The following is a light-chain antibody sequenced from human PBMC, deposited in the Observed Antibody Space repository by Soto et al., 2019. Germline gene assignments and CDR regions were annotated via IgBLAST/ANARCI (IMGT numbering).Light chain of an antibody. J-gene: IGKJ5*01. CDR3: QQYNNWPLT. CDR1: ESVDRY. Sequence: TQSPDVLSLSPGQTATLSCRASESVDRYVAWHQQRPGQAPRLLIYGASTRATGVPARFSGGGSGTEFTLTITSLQSEDFAVYWCQQYNNWPLTFGPGTRLEIK. V-gene: IGKV3D-15*01. CDR2: GAS.